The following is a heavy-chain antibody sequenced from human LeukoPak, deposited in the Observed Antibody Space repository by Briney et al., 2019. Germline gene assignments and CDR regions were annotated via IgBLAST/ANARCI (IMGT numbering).Heavy chain of an antibody. D-gene: IGHD2-15*01. CDR1: GFSFSVYY. V-gene: IGHV3-72*01. J-gene: IGHJ4*02. Sequence: GGSLRLSCAASGFSFSVYYMAWVRQAPGKGLEWVGLSRNKEDRYSTEYGASVKGRVTISRDDSKNLMYLEMRSLKSEDAAVYYCVREYFGGYDYWGQGTLVTVSS. CDR3: VREYFGGYDY. CDR2: SRNKEDRYST.